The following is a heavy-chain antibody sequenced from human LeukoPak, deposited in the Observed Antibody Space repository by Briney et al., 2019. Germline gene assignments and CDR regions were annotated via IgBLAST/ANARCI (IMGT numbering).Heavy chain of an antibody. CDR3: ARRAGAYSHPYDY. J-gene: IGHJ4*02. Sequence: GSLRLSCVASGFIFSAYSMQWVRQAPGKRLEYVSGISPDGTNIFYADSVKGRFTMSRDNSNNMVYLQMGSLRPEDTAVYYCARRAGAYSHPYDYWGQGTLVTVSS. CDR2: ISPDGTNI. V-gene: IGHV3-64*02. D-gene: IGHD4/OR15-4a*01. CDR1: GFIFSAYS.